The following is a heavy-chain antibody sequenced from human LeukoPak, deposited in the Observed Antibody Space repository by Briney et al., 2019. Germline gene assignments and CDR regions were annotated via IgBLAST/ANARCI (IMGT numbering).Heavy chain of an antibody. Sequence: GGSLRLSCAASGFTFSSYDMNGERRALGKGLVGDSHISSSGSTIYYADSVTGRFTISRDNAKKSLYMHMNSLRDEDTAVYYCARADLSGYPYYYGMDVWGQGTTVTVSS. CDR3: ARADLSGYPYYYGMDV. CDR1: GFTFSSYD. CDR2: ISSSGSTI. J-gene: IGHJ6*02. V-gene: IGHV3-48*03. D-gene: IGHD2-2*01.